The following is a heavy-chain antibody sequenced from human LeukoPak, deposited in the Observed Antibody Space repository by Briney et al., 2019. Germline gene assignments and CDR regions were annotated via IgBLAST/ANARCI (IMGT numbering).Heavy chain of an antibody. CDR1: EFTFSSYS. D-gene: IGHD4-23*01. CDR2: ISSSGTSI. Sequence: GGSLRLSCAASEFTFSSYSMCWVRQAAGKGLEWVSYISSSGTSIYYADSVKGRFTISRDNAKKSLYLQMNSLRAEDTAVYYCARDVTYHGGDWFDPWGQGILVTVSS. J-gene: IGHJ5*02. CDR3: ARDVTYHGGDWFDP. V-gene: IGHV3-48*04.